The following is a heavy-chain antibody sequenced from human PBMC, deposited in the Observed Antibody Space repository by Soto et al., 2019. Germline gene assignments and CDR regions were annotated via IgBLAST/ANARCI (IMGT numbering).Heavy chain of an antibody. CDR3: ARGIRTWGEYVHNSFDP. V-gene: IGHV4-4*02. D-gene: IGHD3-16*01. CDR1: GGSISTSNW. CDR2: IYHTGTT. Sequence: QVQLQESGPGLVKPSETLSLTCAVSGGSISTSNWWSWVRQPPEKGLDWIGEIYHTGTTNYNPSFKSRVTISVDTSKNPLSLTQSSVTAADTAVSYCARGIRTWGEYVHNSFDPWGQGTLVTVSS. J-gene: IGHJ5*02.